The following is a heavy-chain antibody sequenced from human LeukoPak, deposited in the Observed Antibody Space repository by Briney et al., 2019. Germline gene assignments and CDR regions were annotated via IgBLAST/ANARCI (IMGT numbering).Heavy chain of an antibody. D-gene: IGHD3-10*02. CDR1: GFNFMQYG. V-gene: IGHV3-21*01. CDR3: AELGITMIGGV. Sequence: GGTLRLSCVGSGFNFMQYGMMWVRQAPGKGLEWVSTIHPSGINTHHADSVKGRFTISRDNAKNSLYLQMNSLRAEDTAVYYCAELGITMIGGVWGKGTTVTISS. CDR2: IHPSGINT. J-gene: IGHJ6*04.